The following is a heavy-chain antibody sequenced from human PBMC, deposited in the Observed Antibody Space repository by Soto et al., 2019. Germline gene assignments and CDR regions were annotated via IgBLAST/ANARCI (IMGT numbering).Heavy chain of an antibody. J-gene: IGHJ6*02. V-gene: IGHV1-69*06. Sequence: SVKVSCKASGGTFSSYAISWVRQAPGQGLEWMGGIIPIFGTANYAQKFQGRVTITADKSTSTAYMELSSLRSEDTAVYYCARSYYDSSGYSRNYYYDGMDVWGQGTTVTVSS. CDR1: GGTFSSYA. CDR3: ARSYYDSSGYSRNYYYDGMDV. CDR2: IIPIFGTA. D-gene: IGHD3-22*01.